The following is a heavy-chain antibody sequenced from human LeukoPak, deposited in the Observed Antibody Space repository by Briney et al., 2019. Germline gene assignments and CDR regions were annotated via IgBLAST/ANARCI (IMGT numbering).Heavy chain of an antibody. CDR2: INPDSGGT. CDR3: ARGCNNGWHDAFDI. V-gene: IGHV1-2*02. D-gene: IGHD6-19*01. J-gene: IGHJ3*02. CDR1: GYTFTGYS. Sequence: ASVKVSCKASGYTFTGYSVHWVRQAPGQGLEWMGWINPDSGGTNYAQKFQGRVTMTRDTSITTAYMELNSLRSDDTAVFYCARGCNNGWHDAFDIWGQGTMVTVSS.